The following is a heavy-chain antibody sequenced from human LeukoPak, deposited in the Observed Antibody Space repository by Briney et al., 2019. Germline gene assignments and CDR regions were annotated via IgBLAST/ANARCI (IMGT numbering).Heavy chain of an antibody. Sequence: GGSLRPSCAASGFIFSTYGMHWVRQAPGKGLEWVAFIRYDGSNKYYADSVKGRFTISRDNSKNTLYLEMNSLRAEDTAVYYCVKGGYCSSTICYNLGWFDPWGQGTLVTVSS. CDR2: IRYDGSNK. CDR3: VKGGYCSSTICYNLGWFDP. CDR1: GFIFSTYG. J-gene: IGHJ5*02. V-gene: IGHV3-30*02. D-gene: IGHD2-2*02.